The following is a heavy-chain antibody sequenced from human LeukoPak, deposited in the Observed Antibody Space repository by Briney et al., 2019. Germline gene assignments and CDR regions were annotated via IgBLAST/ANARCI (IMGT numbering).Heavy chain of an antibody. V-gene: IGHV3-48*03. J-gene: IGHJ1*01. Sequence: GGSLRLSCVASGFTFSTYDMNWVRQAPGKGLEWVSYMSNSGSYMYYADSVRGRFIISRDNAKSSLYLQMNSLRAEDTAVYYCAKEVYGDSTGGRFQNWGQGTLVTVSS. D-gene: IGHD4-17*01. CDR3: AKEVYGDSTGGRFQN. CDR2: MSNSGSYM. CDR1: GFTFSTYD.